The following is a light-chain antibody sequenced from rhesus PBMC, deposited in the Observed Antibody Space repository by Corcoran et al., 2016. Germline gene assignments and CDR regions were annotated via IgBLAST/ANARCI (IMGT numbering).Light chain of an antibody. CDR2: AAS. CDR3: QHYYDNPYS. V-gene: IGKV1S12*01. J-gene: IGKJ2*01. CDR1: QNIYSN. Sequence: DIQMTQSPSALSASVGDRVTISCRASQNIYSNLAWYQQKPGKAPKLLFYAASSLQTRIPSRFSGHGSGTDFTLTISSLQPADSAAYYCQHYYDNPYSFGQGTKVEIK.